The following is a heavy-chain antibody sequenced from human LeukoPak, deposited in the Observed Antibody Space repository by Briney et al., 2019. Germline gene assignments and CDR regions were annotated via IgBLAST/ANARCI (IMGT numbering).Heavy chain of an antibody. CDR3: AKDLGYYGSGSYYYGMDV. CDR2: ISSSGSTI. J-gene: IGHJ6*02. Sequence: GGSLRLSCAVSGFTFSDYYMSWIRQAPGKGLEWVSYISSSGSTIYYADSVKGRFTISRDYAKNSLYLQMNSLRAEDTAVYYCAKDLGYYGSGSYYYGMDVWGQGTTVTVSS. V-gene: IGHV3-11*01. D-gene: IGHD3-10*01. CDR1: GFTFSDYY.